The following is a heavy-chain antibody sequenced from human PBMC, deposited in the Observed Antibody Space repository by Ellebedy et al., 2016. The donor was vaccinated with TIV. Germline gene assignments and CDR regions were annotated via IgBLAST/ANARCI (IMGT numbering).Heavy chain of an antibody. CDR2: IIPILNTV. CDR3: ARGGDWNFQHYYYGMDV. D-gene: IGHD1-7*01. CDR1: GGNFRSFL. V-gene: IGHV1-69*13. J-gene: IGHJ6*02. Sequence: AASVKVSCKVSGGNFRSFLISWARQAPGQGFEWMGGIIPILNTVDYAQNFQDRVAITADDSTTTAYMELSSLRSDDTAVYYCARGGDWNFQHYYYGMDVWGQGTTVTVSS.